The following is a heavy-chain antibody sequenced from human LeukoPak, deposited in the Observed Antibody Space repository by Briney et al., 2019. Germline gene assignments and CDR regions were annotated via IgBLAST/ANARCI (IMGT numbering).Heavy chain of an antibody. CDR1: GLTFDTYA. J-gene: IGHJ4*02. D-gene: IGHD2-15*01. CDR3: AKGRCSGGSCYGRGFDY. Sequence: GGSLRLSCAASGLTFDTYAMSWARQAPGKGLESVSGLSGSGGSTYYADSVKGRFTISRDNAKNTLYLQMNSLRAEDTAVYYCAKGRCSGGSCYGRGFDYWGQGTLVTVSS. CDR2: LSGSGGST. V-gene: IGHV3-23*01.